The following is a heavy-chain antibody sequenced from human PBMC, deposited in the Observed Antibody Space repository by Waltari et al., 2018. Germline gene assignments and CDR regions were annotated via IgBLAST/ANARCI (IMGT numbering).Heavy chain of an antibody. Sequence: QVHLQQWGAGLLKPSETLSLTCAVYGDSFSGYYWSWIRQPPGKGLEWIGEINHSGSTNYNPSLKSRVTISVDTSKNQFSLKLSSVTAADTAVYYCARGAELGPWGQGTLVTVSS. CDR2: INHSGST. CDR3: ARGAELGP. D-gene: IGHD3-3*02. J-gene: IGHJ5*02. CDR1: GDSFSGYY. V-gene: IGHV4-34*02.